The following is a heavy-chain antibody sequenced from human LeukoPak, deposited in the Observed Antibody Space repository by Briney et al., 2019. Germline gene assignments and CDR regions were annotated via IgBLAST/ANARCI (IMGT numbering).Heavy chain of an antibody. D-gene: IGHD6-13*01. CDR1: GFTFSSYA. CDR3: ARDRASRGIAAAGGWFDP. V-gene: IGHV3-23*01. J-gene: IGHJ5*02. Sequence: PGGSLRLSCAASGFTFSSYAMSWVRQAPGKGLEWVSAISGSGGSIYYADSVKGRFTISRDNAKNSLYLQMNSLRAEDTAVYYCARDRASRGIAAAGGWFDPWGQGTLVTVSS. CDR2: ISGSGGSI.